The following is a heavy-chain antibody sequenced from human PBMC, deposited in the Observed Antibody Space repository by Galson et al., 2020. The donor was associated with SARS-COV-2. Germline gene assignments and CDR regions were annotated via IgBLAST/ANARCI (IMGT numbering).Heavy chain of an antibody. V-gene: IGHV1-2*02. D-gene: IGHD3-22*01. J-gene: IGHJ4*02. CDR1: GYTFTGYY. Sequence: GESLKISYKASGYTFTGYYMHWVRQAPGQGLEWMGWINPNSGGTNYAQKFQGRVTMTRDTSISTAYMELSRLRSDDTAVYYCARGGYYYDSSGYQIYYFDYWGQGTLVTVSS. CDR2: INPNSGGT. CDR3: ARGGYYYDSSGYQIYYFDY.